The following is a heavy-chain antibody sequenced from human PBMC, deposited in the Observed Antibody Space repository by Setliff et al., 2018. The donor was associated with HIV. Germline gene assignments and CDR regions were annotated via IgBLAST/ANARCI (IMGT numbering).Heavy chain of an antibody. CDR3: ARGTPVGTIWNYYSYMDL. J-gene: IGHJ6*03. V-gene: IGHV1-69*13. CDR2: IIGIFDTP. Sequence: WASVKVSCKASGGTLSSYVVSWVRQAPGQGLEWMGGIIGIFDTPKYAQTFQGRVTITADESTNTAYVELRSLRSEDTAVYYCARGTPVGTIWNYYSYMDLWGKGTTVTVSS. CDR1: GGTLSSYV. D-gene: IGHD3-3*01.